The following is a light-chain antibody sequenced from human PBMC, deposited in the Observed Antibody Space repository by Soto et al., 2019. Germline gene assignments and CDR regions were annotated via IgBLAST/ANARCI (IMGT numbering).Light chain of an antibody. CDR2: EVS. J-gene: IGLJ1*01. V-gene: IGLV2-18*02. CDR3: SSFTSSSNYL. CDR1: SSDVGSYNR. Sequence: QSARTQPPSVSGSPGQSVTISCTGTSSDVGSYNRVSWYQQPPGTAPKLMIYEVSNRPPGVPDRFSGSKSGNTASLTISGLQAEDEADYYCSSFTSSSNYLFGTGTKVTV.